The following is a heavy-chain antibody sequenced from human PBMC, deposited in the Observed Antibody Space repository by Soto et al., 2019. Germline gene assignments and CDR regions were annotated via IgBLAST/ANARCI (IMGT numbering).Heavy chain of an antibody. J-gene: IGHJ4*02. D-gene: IGHD4-17*01. V-gene: IGHV3-33*01. Sequence: GSLRLSCAASGFAFSGYGMHWVRQAPGKGLEWVALIWYDGSKTYHADSVKGRFTISRDDSKSTLFLQMNSLRVDDTAVYYCVRDPATVTSYFDYWGQGALVTVS. CDR3: VRDPATVTSYFDY. CDR2: IWYDGSKT. CDR1: GFAFSGYG.